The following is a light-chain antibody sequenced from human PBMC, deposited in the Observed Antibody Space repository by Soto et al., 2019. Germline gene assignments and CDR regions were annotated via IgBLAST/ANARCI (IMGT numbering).Light chain of an antibody. Sequence: QAVLTQPASVSESPGQSIAISCIGTSSDVGAYDHVSWYQQHPGKAPKVIISKVSNRPSGVSTRFSGSKSGNTASLTISGLQTEDEAYYYCSSYTSSTTWVFGGGTKVTVL. J-gene: IGLJ3*02. V-gene: IGLV2-14*01. CDR3: SSYTSSTTWV. CDR1: SSDVGAYDH. CDR2: KVS.